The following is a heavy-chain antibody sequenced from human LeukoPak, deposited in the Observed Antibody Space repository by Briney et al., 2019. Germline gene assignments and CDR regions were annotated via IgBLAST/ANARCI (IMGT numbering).Heavy chain of an antibody. V-gene: IGHV4-39*01. D-gene: IGHD3-10*01. CDR3: ARAHLPLWFGEKRLDY. CDR1: GGSISSSGYY. J-gene: IGHJ4*02. Sequence: SETLSLTCTVSGGSISSSGYYWGWIRQPPGKGLEWIGSINYGGSTYYNPSLKSRVIISVDTSKNQFSLKLSSVTAADTAVYYCARAHLPLWFGEKRLDYWGQGTLVTVSS. CDR2: INYGGST.